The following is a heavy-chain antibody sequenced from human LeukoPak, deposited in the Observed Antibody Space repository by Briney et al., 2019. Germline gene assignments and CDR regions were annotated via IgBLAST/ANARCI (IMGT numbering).Heavy chain of an antibody. CDR2: ITSSSSHI. CDR3: ARVRAPVTPFDY. D-gene: IGHD4-17*01. Sequence: PGGSLILSCAASSFTFSSYSTSSVRQAPGKGLQWVSSITSSSSHIYYADPVKGRFTISRDNAKHSLYLQMNSLRAEDTAVYYCARVRAPVTPFDYWGQGTLVPVSS. CDR1: SFTFSSYS. V-gene: IGHV3-21*01. J-gene: IGHJ4*02.